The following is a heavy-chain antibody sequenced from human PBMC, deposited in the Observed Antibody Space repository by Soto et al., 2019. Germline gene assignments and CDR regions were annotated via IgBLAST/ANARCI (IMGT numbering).Heavy chain of an antibody. CDR3: ARVRQDFGVANDAFDI. D-gene: IGHD3-3*01. V-gene: IGHV3-53*04. CDR2: IYSGGST. J-gene: IGHJ3*02. Sequence: EVQLVESGGGLVQPGGSLRLSCAASGFTVSSNYMSWVRQAPGKGLERVSVIYSGGSTYYADSVKGRFTISRHNSKNSLYFQMNSLRAEDTAVYYCARVRQDFGVANDAFDIWGQGTMVTVSS. CDR1: GFTVSSNY.